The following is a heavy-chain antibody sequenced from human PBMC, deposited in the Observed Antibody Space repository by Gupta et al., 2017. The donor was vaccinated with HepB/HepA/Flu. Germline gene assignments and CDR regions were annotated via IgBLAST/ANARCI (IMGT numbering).Heavy chain of an antibody. CDR2: INHSGST. D-gene: IGHD2-2*02. J-gene: IGHJ5*02. CDR3: ARGRTRLRYCSSTSCYTAWGFDP. Sequence: QVQLQQWGAGLLKPSETLSLTCAVYGGSFSGYYWSWLRQPPGKGLEWIGEINHSGSTNYNPSLKSRVTISVDTSKNQFSLKLSSVTAADTAVYYCARGRTRLRYCSSTSCYTAWGFDPWGQGTLVTVSS. V-gene: IGHV4-34*01. CDR1: GGSFSGYY.